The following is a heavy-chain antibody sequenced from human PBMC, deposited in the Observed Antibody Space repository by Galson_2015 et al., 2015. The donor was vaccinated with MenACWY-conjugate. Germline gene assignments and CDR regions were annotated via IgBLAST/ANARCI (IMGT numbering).Heavy chain of an antibody. CDR3: ARSPPRVVVIENYFDY. Sequence: SLRLSCAASGFPVRSNYMSWVRQAPGKGLEWVSFIYSGGSTYYADSVKGRFTISRDNSKNTLYLQMNSVRAEDTAVYSCARSPPRVVVIENYFDYWGQGTLVTVSS. D-gene: IGHD2-15*01. CDR1: GFPVRSNY. CDR2: IYSGGST. V-gene: IGHV3-53*01. J-gene: IGHJ4*02.